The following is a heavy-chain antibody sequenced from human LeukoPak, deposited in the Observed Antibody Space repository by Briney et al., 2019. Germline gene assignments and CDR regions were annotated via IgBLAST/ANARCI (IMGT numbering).Heavy chain of an antibody. D-gene: IGHD1-7*01. Sequence: ASVKVSCKASGYTFTSYAMHWVRQAPGQRLEWMGWINAGNGNTKYSQKFQGRVAITRDTSATTAYMELSSLRSEDTAVYYCATDFRTGTTGYWGQGTLVTVSS. J-gene: IGHJ4*02. CDR1: GYTFTSYA. CDR3: ATDFRTGTTGY. V-gene: IGHV1-3*01. CDR2: INAGNGNT.